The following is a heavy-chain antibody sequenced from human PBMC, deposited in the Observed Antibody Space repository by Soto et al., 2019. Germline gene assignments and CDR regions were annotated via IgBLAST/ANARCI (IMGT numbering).Heavy chain of an antibody. CDR1: GGSISSSSYY. V-gene: IGHV4-39*01. J-gene: IGHJ4*02. CDR2: IYYSGST. D-gene: IGHD1-1*01. CDR3: ARTKLERHLYFDY. Sequence: QLQLQESGPGLVKPSETLSLTCTVSGGSISSSSYYWGWIRQPPGKGLEWIGSIYYSGSTYYNPSLTVRATISVDTSKNQFPLTLGSVTAADTAVYYCARTKLERHLYFDYWGQGTLVTVSS.